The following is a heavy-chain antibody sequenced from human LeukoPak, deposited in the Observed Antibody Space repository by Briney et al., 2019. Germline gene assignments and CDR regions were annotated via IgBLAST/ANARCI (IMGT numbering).Heavy chain of an antibody. CDR3: ARFNGWSNYYFDY. D-gene: IGHD6-19*01. CDR1: GYTFTDYY. J-gene: IGHJ4*02. CDR2: INANSGGT. V-gene: IGHV1-2*02. Sequence: GASVKVSCKASGYTFTDYYMHWVRQAPGQGLEWMGWINANSGGTNYAQTFQGRVTMTRDTSISTAYMELSSLRSDDTAVYYCARFNGWSNYYFDYWGQGTLVTVSS.